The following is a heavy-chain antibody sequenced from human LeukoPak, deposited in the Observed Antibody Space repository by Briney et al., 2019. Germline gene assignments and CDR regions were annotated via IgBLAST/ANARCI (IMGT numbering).Heavy chain of an antibody. CDR3: AREIEAFDL. CDR2: ISSHGDAT. J-gene: IGHJ3*01. Sequence: GGSLRLSCAASGFRFNNFVMNWVRQAPGKGLEWVATISSHGDATHYADSVQGRFTISRDNAEKSLYLQMDSLRAEDTAVYYCAREIEAFDLWGQGTMVTVSS. CDR1: GFRFNNFV. V-gene: IGHV3-21*01.